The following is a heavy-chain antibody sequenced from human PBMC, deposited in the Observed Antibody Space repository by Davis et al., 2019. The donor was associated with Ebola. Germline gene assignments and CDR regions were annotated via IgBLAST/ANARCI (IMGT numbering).Heavy chain of an antibody. CDR1: GGSFSGYY. CDR3: ARRSLWRVGQNWFDP. J-gene: IGHJ5*02. D-gene: IGHD1-1*01. CDR2: IYYSGST. V-gene: IGHV4-39*01. Sequence: SETLSLTCAVYGGSFSGYYWGWIRQPPGKGLEWIGSIYYSGSTYYNPSLKSRVTISVDTSKNQFSLKLSSVTAADTAVYYCARRSLWRVGQNWFDPWGQGTLVTVSS.